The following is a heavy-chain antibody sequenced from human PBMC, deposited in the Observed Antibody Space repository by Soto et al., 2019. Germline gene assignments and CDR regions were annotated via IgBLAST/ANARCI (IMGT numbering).Heavy chain of an antibody. CDR2: IYPGDSDT. Sequence: GESLKISCNGSGYSFTSYWIGWVRQMPGKGLEWMGIIYPGDSDTRYSPSFQGQVTISADKSISTAYLQWSSLKASDTAMYYCARRTYGSGSRYAFDIWGQGTMVTVSS. J-gene: IGHJ3*02. CDR3: ARRTYGSGSRYAFDI. CDR1: GYSFTSYW. D-gene: IGHD3-10*01. V-gene: IGHV5-51*01.